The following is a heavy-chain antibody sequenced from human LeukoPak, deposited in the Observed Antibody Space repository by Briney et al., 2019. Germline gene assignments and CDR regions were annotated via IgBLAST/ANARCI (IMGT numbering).Heavy chain of an antibody. CDR3: ARAVLLGTDFDY. CDR1: GYTFTGNY. D-gene: IGHD5-18*01. V-gene: IGHV1-2*02. CDR2: VNPKSGST. J-gene: IGHJ4*02. Sequence: ASVKVSCKASGYTFTGNYMHWVRQAPGQGLEWMGWVNPKSGSTNYAQKFQGRVTMTRDTSISTAYMELSRLRSDDTAVYYCARAVLLGTDFDYWGQGTLVIISS.